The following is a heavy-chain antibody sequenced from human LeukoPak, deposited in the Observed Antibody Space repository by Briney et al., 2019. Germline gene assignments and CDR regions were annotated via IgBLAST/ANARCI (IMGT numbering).Heavy chain of an antibody. CDR3: ARDLGDRWSGDIHAFDI. CDR1: GFTFSSYS. V-gene: IGHV3-21*01. D-gene: IGHD3-10*01. J-gene: IGHJ3*02. Sequence: GGSLRLSCAASGFTFSSYSMNWVRQAPGKGLEWVSSISSSSSYIYYADSVKGRFTISRDNAKNSLYLQMNSLRAEDTAVYYCARDLGDRWSGDIHAFDIWGQGTMVTVSS. CDR2: ISSSSSYI.